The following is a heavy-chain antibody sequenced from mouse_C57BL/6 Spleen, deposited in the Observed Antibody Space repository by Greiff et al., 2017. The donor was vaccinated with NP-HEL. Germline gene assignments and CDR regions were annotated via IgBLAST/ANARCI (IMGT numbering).Heavy chain of an antibody. V-gene: IGHV2-6-1*01. Sequence: VKLMESGPGLVAPSQSLSITCTVSGFSLTSYGVHWVRQPPGKGLEWLVVIWSAGSTTYNSALKSRLSISKDNSKSQVCLKMNSLQTDDTAMYYCARHTPPGFITWGQGTSVTVSS. CDR2: IWSAGST. CDR1: GFSLTSYG. D-gene: IGHD1-1*01. CDR3: ARHTPPGFIT. J-gene: IGHJ4*01.